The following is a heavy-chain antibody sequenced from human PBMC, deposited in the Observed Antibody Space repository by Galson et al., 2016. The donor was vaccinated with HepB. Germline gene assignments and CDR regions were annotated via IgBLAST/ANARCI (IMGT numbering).Heavy chain of an antibody. D-gene: IGHD5-18*01. Sequence: SETLSLTCTVSGGSISTSSFYWGWIRQPPGKGLEWIGNILYSGTTYNNPSLKSRVTITADTSKNQFSLKLTSVTAADTAVYYCARTGRSGSSYGGIQGTFDVWGQGTMVTGSS. CDR3: ARTGRSGSSYGGIQGTFDV. V-gene: IGHV4-39*01. CDR1: GGSISTSSFY. CDR2: ILYSGTT. J-gene: IGHJ3*01.